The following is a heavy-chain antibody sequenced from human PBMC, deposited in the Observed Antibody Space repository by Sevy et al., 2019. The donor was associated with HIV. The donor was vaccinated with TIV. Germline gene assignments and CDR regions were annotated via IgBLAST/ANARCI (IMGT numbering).Heavy chain of an antibody. D-gene: IGHD5-12*01. J-gene: IGHJ4*02. CDR2: ISYDGSNK. V-gene: IGHV3-30*18. CDR1: GFTLSSYG. CDR3: AKEVHSGYYRFVKSFGRDY. Sequence: GGSLRLSCPASGFTLSSYGMHWVRQAPGKGLEWVAVISYDGSNKYYAYSVKGRFTISRDNSKNTLYLQMNSLRAEDTAVYYCAKEVHSGYYRFVKSFGRDYWGQGTLVTVSS.